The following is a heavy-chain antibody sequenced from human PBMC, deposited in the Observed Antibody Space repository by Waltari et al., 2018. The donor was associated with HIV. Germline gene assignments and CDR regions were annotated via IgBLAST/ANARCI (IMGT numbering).Heavy chain of an antibody. CDR3: GRYDGDGGGFDS. J-gene: IGHJ4*02. Sequence: EVQLVESGGGLVQPGGSLRLSCETSGPSFIDFWLGWVREAPGKGLGWVAIIKQDGGQPYYVDSMRGRFTVSRDNSGASMSLHMTSLRADDTAVYYCGRYDGDGGGFDSWGQGTLVSVSS. CDR2: IKQDGGQP. D-gene: IGHD4-17*01. CDR1: GPSFIDFW. V-gene: IGHV3-7*01.